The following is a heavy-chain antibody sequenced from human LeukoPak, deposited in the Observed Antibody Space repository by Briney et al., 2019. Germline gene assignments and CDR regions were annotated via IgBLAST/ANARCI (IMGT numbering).Heavy chain of an antibody. Sequence: ASVKVSCKASGYIFTSYGISWVRQAPGQGLKWMGWINTYNGNTKYAQKVQGRVTMTTDTSTSTAYMEVRSLRSDDTAVYYCARDLVHHRLLATNYNWFDPWGQGTLVTVSS. CDR2: INTYNGNT. J-gene: IGHJ5*02. V-gene: IGHV1-18*01. CDR3: ARDLVHHRLLATNYNWFDP. CDR1: GYIFTSYG. D-gene: IGHD2-8*01.